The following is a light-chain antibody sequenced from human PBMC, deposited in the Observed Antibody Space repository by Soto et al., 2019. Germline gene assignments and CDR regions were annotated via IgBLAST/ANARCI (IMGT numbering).Light chain of an antibody. V-gene: IGLV2-14*01. CDR2: EVR. J-gene: IGLJ3*02. CDR1: SSDVGDYNS. CDR3: SSYTSISTWV. Sequence: QSVLTQPASVSGSPGQSITISCTGTSSDVGDYNSVSWYQHHPGKAPKLMIYEVRNRPSGVSIRFSGSKSGNTASLTISGLQAEDEADYYCSSYTSISTWVFGGGTQLTVL.